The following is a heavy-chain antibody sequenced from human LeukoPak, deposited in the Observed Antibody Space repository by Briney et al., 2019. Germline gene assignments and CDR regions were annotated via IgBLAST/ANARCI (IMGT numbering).Heavy chain of an antibody. Sequence: GGSLRLSCAASGFTFKSFSMTWVRQAPGKGREWVADISSNSGVHSYADSVKGRFTISRDNIKNSLFLQLNSLRVEDTAIYYCARAYDFWSVPGGFWGQGTLVTVSS. V-gene: IGHV3-48*01. J-gene: IGHJ4*02. D-gene: IGHD3-3*01. CDR1: GFTFKSFS. CDR2: ISSNSGVH. CDR3: ARAYDFWSVPGGF.